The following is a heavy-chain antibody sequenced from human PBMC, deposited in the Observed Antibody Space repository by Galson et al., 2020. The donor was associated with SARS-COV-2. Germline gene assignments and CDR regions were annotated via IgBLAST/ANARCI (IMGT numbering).Heavy chain of an antibody. V-gene: IGHV4-34*01. J-gene: IGHJ6*02. CDR2: INHSGST. CDR3: ARKGWKVFYYYYGMDV. Sequence: SETLSLTSAVYGGSLGGNYWSWIRQPPGKGLEWIGEINHSGSTNYNPSLKSRVTISVDTSKNQFSLKVSSVIAADTAVYYCARKGWKVFYYYYGMDVWGQGTTVTVSS. CDR1: GGSLGGNY. D-gene: IGHD1-1*01.